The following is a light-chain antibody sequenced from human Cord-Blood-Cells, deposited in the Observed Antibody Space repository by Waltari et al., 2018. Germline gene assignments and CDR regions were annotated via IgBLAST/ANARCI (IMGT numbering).Light chain of an antibody. CDR2: DDS. Sequence: SYVLTQPPSVSVAPGKTARVTCGGNHIGSKSVHWYQQKPGQAPVLVVYDDSDRPPGIPERFSGSNSGNTATLSLSGVEAGDEADYYCEVWDSSSDHWVFGGGTKLTVL. CDR1: HIGSKS. CDR3: EVWDSSSDHWV. V-gene: IGLV3-21*03. J-gene: IGLJ3*02.